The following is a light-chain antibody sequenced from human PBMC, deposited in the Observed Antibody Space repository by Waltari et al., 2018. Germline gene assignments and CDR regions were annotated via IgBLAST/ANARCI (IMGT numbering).Light chain of an antibody. V-gene: IGLV1-44*01. J-gene: IGLJ2*01. CDR2: SNN. Sequence: QSVLTQPPSASGTPGKRVTISCSGSSHNIGSNTVNWYQQLPGTAPQLLIYSNNQRPSGGPYRFSGSKSGTAASLAISGLQSEDEADYYCAAWDDSLFVVFGGGTKLTVL. CDR3: AAWDDSLFVV. CDR1: SHNIGSNT.